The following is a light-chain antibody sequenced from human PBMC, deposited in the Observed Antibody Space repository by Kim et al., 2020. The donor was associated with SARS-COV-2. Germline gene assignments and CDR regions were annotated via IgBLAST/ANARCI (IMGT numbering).Light chain of an antibody. CDR1: QDIANS. V-gene: IGKV1-27*01. Sequence: ASVGDRVTIPCQASQDIANSLAWYQQKPGKVPKVLIYAASTLQSGVPSRFSGSGSGTEFTLTIGSLQTEDVATYYCQKYNSAPWTFGPGTKVDIK. CDR3: QKYNSAPWT. J-gene: IGKJ1*01. CDR2: AAS.